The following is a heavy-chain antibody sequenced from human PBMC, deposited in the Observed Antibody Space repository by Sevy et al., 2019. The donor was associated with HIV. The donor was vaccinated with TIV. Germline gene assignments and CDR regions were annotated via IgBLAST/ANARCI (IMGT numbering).Heavy chain of an antibody. CDR3: ARGGPLDAFDI. J-gene: IGHJ3*02. V-gene: IGHV4-59*01. Sequence: SETLSLICTVSGGSISRYYWSWIRQPPGKGLEWIGYIYCSGATSYNPSLKSRVTISVDTSKNKFSLNLRSVTAADTAVYYCARGGPLDAFDIWGQGTMVTVSS. D-gene: IGHD5-12*01. CDR1: GGSISRYY. CDR2: IYCSGAT.